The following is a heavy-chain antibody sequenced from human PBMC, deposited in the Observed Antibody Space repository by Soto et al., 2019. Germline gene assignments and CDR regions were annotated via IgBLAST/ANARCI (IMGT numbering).Heavy chain of an antibody. V-gene: IGHV3-53*04. J-gene: IGHJ5*02. D-gene: IGHD6-13*01. CDR1: GFTVSSNY. CDR3: ARALTTTPGIAAAVTSFIFGWFDP. Sequence: GGSLRLSCAASGFTVSSNYMSWVRQAPGKGLEWVSVIYSGGSTYYADSVKGRFTISRHNSKNTLYLQMNSLRAEDTAVYYCARALTTTPGIAAAVTSFIFGWFDPWGQGTLVTVSS. CDR2: IYSGGST.